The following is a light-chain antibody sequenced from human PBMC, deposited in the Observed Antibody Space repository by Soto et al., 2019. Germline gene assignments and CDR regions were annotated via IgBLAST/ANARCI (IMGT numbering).Light chain of an antibody. CDR1: QSLLHSNGYNY. J-gene: IGKJ5*01. V-gene: IGKV2-28*01. CDR3: MQALQTPIT. CDR2: LGS. Sequence: DIVMTQSPLSLPVTPGEPASISCRSSQSLLHSNGYNYLDWYLQKPGQSPQLLIYLGSNRASGVPDRFSGSGSATDFTLKISRVEAEDLGVYYCMQALQTPITFGQGTPLEIK.